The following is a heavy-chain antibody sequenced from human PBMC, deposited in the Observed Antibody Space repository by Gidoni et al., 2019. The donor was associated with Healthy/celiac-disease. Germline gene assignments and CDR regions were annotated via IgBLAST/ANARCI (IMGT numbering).Heavy chain of an antibody. D-gene: IGHD6-13*01. CDR2: INHSGST. CDR3: ARGPWSSSWGGQKYFQH. Sequence: QVQLQQWGAGLLKPSETLSLTCAVYGGSFSGYYWSWIRQPPGKGLEWIGEINHSGSTNYNPSLKSRVTRSVDTSKNQFSLKLSSVTAADTAVYYCARGPWSSSWGGQKYFQHWGQGTLVTVSS. J-gene: IGHJ1*01. CDR1: GGSFSGYY. V-gene: IGHV4-34*01.